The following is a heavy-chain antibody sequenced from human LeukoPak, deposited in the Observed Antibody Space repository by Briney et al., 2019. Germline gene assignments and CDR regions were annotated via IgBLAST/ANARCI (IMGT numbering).Heavy chain of an antibody. CDR2: IYYSGST. CDR3: ARGRGSGWPDAFDI. V-gene: IGHV4-59*01. J-gene: IGHJ3*02. D-gene: IGHD6-19*01. CDR1: GGSISSYY. Sequence: SETLSLTCTVSGGSISSYYWSWIRQPPGKGLEWIGYIYYSGSTNYNPSLKSRVTISVDTSKNQFSLKLSPVTAADTAVYYCARGRGSGWPDAFDIWGQGTMVTVSS.